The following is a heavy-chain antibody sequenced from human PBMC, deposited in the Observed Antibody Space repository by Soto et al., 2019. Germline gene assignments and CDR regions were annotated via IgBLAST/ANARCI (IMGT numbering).Heavy chain of an antibody. V-gene: IGHV3-21*01. D-gene: IGHD3-10*01. CDR1: GFTFSNYS. Sequence: PWGSLRLSCAASGFTFSNYSMNWVRQAPGKGLVWVSSITGSSGYIYYADSVKGRFIISRDNAKNSLYLLMNSLRAEDTAVYYCARSNYGSGSYYMDVWGKGTTVTV. J-gene: IGHJ6*03. CDR3: ARSNYGSGSYYMDV. CDR2: ITGSSGYI.